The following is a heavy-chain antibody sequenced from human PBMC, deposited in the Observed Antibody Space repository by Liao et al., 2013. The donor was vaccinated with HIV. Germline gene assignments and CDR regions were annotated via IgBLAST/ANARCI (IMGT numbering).Heavy chain of an antibody. CDR2: IYTSGST. V-gene: IGHV4-59*10. D-gene: IGHD3-22*01. Sequence: QVQLQQWGAGLLKPSETLSLTCAVYGGSFSGYYWSWIRQPAGKGLEWIGRIYTSGSTNYNPSLKSRVTISVDTSKNQFSLKLSSVTAADTAVYYCARATYYYDSSGYGDAFDIWGQGTMVTVSS. CDR3: ARATYYYDSSGYGDAFDI. J-gene: IGHJ3*02. CDR1: GGSFSGYY.